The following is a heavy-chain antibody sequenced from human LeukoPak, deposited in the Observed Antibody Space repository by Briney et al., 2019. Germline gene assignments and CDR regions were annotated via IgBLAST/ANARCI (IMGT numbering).Heavy chain of an antibody. CDR2: ISAYNGNT. V-gene: IGHV1-18*01. J-gene: IGHJ4*02. D-gene: IGHD4-17*01. Sequence: ASVKVSCKVSGYTLTELSMHWVRQAPGQGLEWMGWISAYNGNTNYAQKLQGRVTMTTDTSTSTAYMELRSLRSDDTAVYYCAREKGGTVTTFDYWGQGTLVTVSS. CDR1: GYTLTELS. CDR3: AREKGGTVTTFDY.